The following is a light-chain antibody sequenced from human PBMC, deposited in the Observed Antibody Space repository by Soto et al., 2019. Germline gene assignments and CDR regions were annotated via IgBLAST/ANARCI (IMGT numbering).Light chain of an antibody. CDR1: KLGDKY. CDR2: QDT. Sequence: SYELTQPPSVSVSPGQTASITCSGDKLGDKYASWYQQKPGQSPALVIYQDTKRPSGIPERFSGSNSGNTATLTIRGTQAMDEADYYCQAWDSSTGVFGTGTKLTVL. V-gene: IGLV3-1*01. CDR3: QAWDSSTGV. J-gene: IGLJ1*01.